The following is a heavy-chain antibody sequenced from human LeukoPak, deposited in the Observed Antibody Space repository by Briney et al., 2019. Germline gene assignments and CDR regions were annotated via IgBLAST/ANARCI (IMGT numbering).Heavy chain of an antibody. CDR1: GFIFSSYG. J-gene: IGHJ4*02. CDR3: AKPRGGGYNSRIFHY. D-gene: IGHD5-24*01. V-gene: IGHV3-23*01. CDR2: ISSNADTT. Sequence: GGSLRLSCGASGFIFSSYGMSWVRQAPGKGLEWVSGISSNADTTYYADSVKGRFTISRDNSRTTLYLQMTSLRAGDTAVYYCAKPRGGGYNSRIFHYWGQGTLVTVSS.